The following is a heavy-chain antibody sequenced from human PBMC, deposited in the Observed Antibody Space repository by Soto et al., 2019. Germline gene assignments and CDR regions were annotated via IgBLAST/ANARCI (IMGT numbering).Heavy chain of an antibody. CDR1: GGSVSSGSYY. J-gene: IGHJ4*02. CDR2: IFYTGST. V-gene: IGHV4-61*01. Sequence: SETLSLTCTVSGGSVSSGSYYWSWIRQPPGKGLEWIGYIFYTGSTNYNPSLKSRLTISVDMSKNQFSLKLSSVTAADTAVYYCARVDLWSSYYKSKGDYWGQGALVTVSS. D-gene: IGHD3-3*01. CDR3: ARVDLWSSYYKSKGDY.